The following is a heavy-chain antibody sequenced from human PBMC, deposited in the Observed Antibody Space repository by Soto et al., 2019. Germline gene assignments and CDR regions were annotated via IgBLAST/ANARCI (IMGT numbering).Heavy chain of an antibody. D-gene: IGHD5-12*01. V-gene: IGHV3-53*04. CDR3: ARDSGGYEDAFDI. CDR2: IYSGGST. J-gene: IGHJ3*02. Sequence: PGGSLRLSCAASGFTVSSNYMSWVRQAPGKGLEWVSVIYSGGSTYYADSMKGRFTISRHNSKNTLYLQMNSLRAEDTAVYYCARDSGGYEDAFDIWGQGTMVTVSS. CDR1: GFTVSSNY.